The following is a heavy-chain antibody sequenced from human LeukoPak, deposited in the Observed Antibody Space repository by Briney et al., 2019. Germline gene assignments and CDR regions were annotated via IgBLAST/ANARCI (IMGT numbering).Heavy chain of an antibody. D-gene: IGHD4-17*01. V-gene: IGHV4-34*01. CDR2: INHSGST. CDR3: ARGPSVTTLSSWFDP. Sequence: PSETLSLTCAVYGGSFSGYYWSWIRRPPGKGLEWIGEINHSGSTNYNPSLKSRVTISVDTSKNQFSLKLSSVTAADTAVYYCARGPSVTTLSSWFDPWGQGTLVTVSS. CDR1: GGSFSGYY. J-gene: IGHJ5*02.